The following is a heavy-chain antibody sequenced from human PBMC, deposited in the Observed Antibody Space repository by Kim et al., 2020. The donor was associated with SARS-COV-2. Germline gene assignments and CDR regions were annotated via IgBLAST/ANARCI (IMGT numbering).Heavy chain of an antibody. Sequence: ADSVKGRFTISRDNSKSTVYLQMNSLRAEDTAVYYCAKNTGKVRNNWFDPWGQGTLVTVSS. CDR3: AKNTGKVRNNWFDP. V-gene: IGHV3-23*01. D-gene: IGHD3-10*01. J-gene: IGHJ5*02.